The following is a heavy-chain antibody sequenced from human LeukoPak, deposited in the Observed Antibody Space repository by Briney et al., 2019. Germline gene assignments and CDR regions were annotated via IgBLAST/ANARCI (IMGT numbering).Heavy chain of an antibody. Sequence: SETLSLTCTVSGGSISSYYWSWIRQPPGKGLEWIGEINHSGSTNYNPSLKSRVTISVDTSKNQFSLKLSSVTAADTAVYYCARVWIAVDYWGQGTLVTISS. V-gene: IGHV4-34*01. D-gene: IGHD2-2*03. CDR1: GGSISSYY. CDR3: ARVWIAVDY. J-gene: IGHJ4*02. CDR2: INHSGST.